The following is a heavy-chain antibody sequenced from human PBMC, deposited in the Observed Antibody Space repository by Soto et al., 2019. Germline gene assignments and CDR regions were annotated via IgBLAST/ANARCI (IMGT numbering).Heavy chain of an antibody. D-gene: IGHD2-15*01. CDR3: ARPQTGKGGGSQFDP. V-gene: IGHV4-39*01. J-gene: IGHJ5*02. CDR2: ILYSGST. Sequence: PSETLSLTCTLFGGCISSGNYYWGWIRQSPGKGLEWIGNILYSGSTYYNPSLKSRVTISVDTSKNQVSLRLTSVTAADTAVYYCARPQTGKGGGSQFDPWGQGTLVTVSS. CDR1: GGCISSGNYY.